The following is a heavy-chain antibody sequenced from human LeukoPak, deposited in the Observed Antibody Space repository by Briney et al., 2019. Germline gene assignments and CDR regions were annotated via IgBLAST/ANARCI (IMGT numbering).Heavy chain of an antibody. Sequence: GGSLRLSCAASGFTFTTYTMNWVRQAPGKGLEWVSSISSGSSYIYYADSVKGRFTISRDNSKNTLYLQMNSLRAEDTAVYYCAKDALLGFDPWGQGTLVTVSS. CDR1: GFTFTTYT. V-gene: IGHV3-21*01. J-gene: IGHJ5*02. CDR2: ISSGSSYI. CDR3: AKDALLGFDP. D-gene: IGHD1-26*01.